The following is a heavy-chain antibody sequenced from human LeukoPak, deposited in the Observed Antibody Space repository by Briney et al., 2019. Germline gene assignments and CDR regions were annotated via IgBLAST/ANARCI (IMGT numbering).Heavy chain of an antibody. V-gene: IGHV4-39*07. CDR2: IYYSGST. Sequence: PSETLSLTCTVSGGSISSSSYYWGWIRQPPGKGLEWIGNIYYSGSTYYNPSLKSRLTISVHTSKNQFSLKLSSVTAADTAVYYCARKYSGYDVFDSWGQGTLVTVSS. D-gene: IGHD5-12*01. J-gene: IGHJ4*02. CDR1: GGSISSSSYY. CDR3: ARKYSGYDVFDS.